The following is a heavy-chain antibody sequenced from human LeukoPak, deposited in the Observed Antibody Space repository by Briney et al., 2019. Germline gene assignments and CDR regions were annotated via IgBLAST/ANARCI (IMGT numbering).Heavy chain of an antibody. J-gene: IGHJ5*02. Sequence: QAGGSLRLSCAASGFTFSSYVMHWVRQAPGKGLEWVAVIWYDGSNKYYADSVKGRFTISRDNSKNTLYLQMNSLRAEDTAVYYCARYYDSSGYMWFDPWGQGTLVTVSS. CDR3: ARYYDSSGYMWFDP. V-gene: IGHV3-33*01. D-gene: IGHD3-22*01. CDR2: IWYDGSNK. CDR1: GFTFSSYV.